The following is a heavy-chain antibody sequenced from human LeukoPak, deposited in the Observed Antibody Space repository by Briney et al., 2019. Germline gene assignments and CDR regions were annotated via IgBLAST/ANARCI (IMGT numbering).Heavy chain of an antibody. Sequence: PSGTLSLTCTVSGGSINSYYWTWIRQPPGKGLEWIGNIYNSGNTNYNPSLKSRVTISVDTSKNQFSLKLNSVTAADTAVYYCARESGSYLWRSWLNPWGQGTLVTVSS. V-gene: IGHV4-59*01. CDR3: ARESGSYLWRSWLNP. CDR2: IYNSGNT. J-gene: IGHJ5*02. D-gene: IGHD3-16*01. CDR1: GGSINSYY.